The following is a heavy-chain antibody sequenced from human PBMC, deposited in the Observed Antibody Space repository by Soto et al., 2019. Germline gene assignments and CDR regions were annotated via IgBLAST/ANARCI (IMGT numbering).Heavy chain of an antibody. CDR2: IYYSGST. CDR3: ARAHCSSTSCYLSGPWALPYGMDV. Sequence: SETLSLTCTFSGDSIHSGGYYWSSIRQHPGKGLEWIGYIYYSGSTYYNPSLKSRVTISVDTSKNQFSLKLSSVTAADTAVYYCARAHCSSTSCYLSGPWALPYGMDVWGQGTTVT. V-gene: IGHV4-31*03. D-gene: IGHD2-2*01. J-gene: IGHJ6*02. CDR1: GDSIHSGGYY.